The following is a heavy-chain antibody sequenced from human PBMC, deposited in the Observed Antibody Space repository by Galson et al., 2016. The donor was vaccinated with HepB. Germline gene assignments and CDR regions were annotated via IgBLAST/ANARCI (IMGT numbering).Heavy chain of an antibody. Sequence: SVKVSCKASGYSLSNYAIHWVRQAPGQRLEWMGWINVGNSNTKFSQNFQGRVTITRDPSASTVFMGLSSLRSEDTAVYYCAKEDSWATAAYWYFDPWGRGTLVTVSS. CDR2: INVGNSNT. CDR1: GYSLSNYA. CDR3: AKEDSWATAAYWYFDP. J-gene: IGHJ2*01. D-gene: IGHD6-13*01. V-gene: IGHV1-3*01.